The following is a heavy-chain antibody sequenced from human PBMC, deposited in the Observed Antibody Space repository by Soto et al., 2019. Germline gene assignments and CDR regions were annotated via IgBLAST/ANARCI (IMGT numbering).Heavy chain of an antibody. D-gene: IGHD5-12*01. CDR2: MYYSGNT. CDR1: GGSISSGDYY. CDR3: ARYSGYDRWFDP. Sequence: QVQLQESGPGLVKPSQTLSLTCIVSGGSISSGDYYWSWIRQPPGKGLEWIGYMYYSGNTYYNPSLRGGLTISVDTSKNQCSLKVNAVTAADTALDYCARYSGYDRWFDPWGQGTLVTVSS. J-gene: IGHJ5*02. V-gene: IGHV4-30-4*01.